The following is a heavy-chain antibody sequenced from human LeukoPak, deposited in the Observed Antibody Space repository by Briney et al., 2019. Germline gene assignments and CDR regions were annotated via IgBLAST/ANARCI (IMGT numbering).Heavy chain of an antibody. CDR2: IKQDGSEK. D-gene: IGHD3-22*01. V-gene: IGHV3-7*01. J-gene: IGHJ4*02. CDR1: GFTFSSYW. CDR3: AGDRMYYYDSSGYFF. Sequence: GGSLRLSCAASGFTFSSYWMSWVRQAPGKGLEWVANIKQDGSEKYYVDSVKGRFTISRDNAKNSLYLQMNSLRAEDTAVYYCAGDRMYYYDSSGYFFWGQGTLVTVSS.